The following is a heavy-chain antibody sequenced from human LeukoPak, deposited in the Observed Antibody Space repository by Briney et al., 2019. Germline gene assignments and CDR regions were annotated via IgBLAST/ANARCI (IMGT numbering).Heavy chain of an antibody. J-gene: IGHJ4*02. V-gene: IGHV6-1*01. Sequence: PSQTLSLTCAISGDSVSSNSAAWNWIRQSPSRGLEWLGRTYYRSRWYYDYAVFVKSRITINPDTSKNHFSLQLNSVTPEDTAVYYCAKFSGGAEDSWGQGTLVTVSS. CDR1: GDSVSSNSAA. D-gene: IGHD3-10*01. CDR3: AKFSGGAEDS. CDR2: TYYRSRWYY.